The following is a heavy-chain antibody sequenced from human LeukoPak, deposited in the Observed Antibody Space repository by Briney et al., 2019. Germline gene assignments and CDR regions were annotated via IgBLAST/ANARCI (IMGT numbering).Heavy chain of an antibody. CDR3: AKCGNSGCHLIDY. D-gene: IGHD5-12*01. CDR1: GFTFSTNA. J-gene: IGHJ4*02. V-gene: IGHV3-23*01. CDR2: ISGRTGST. Sequence: QSGGSLRLSCAASGFTFSTNAMSWVRQAPGKGLEWDSAISGRTGSTYNPATVKGRFTISRDNSKSTLYRQMESLRAEDSAVYYGAKCGNSGCHLIDYWGQGTLVTVSS.